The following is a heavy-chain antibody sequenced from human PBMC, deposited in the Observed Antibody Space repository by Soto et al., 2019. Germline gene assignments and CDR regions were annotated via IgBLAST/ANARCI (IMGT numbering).Heavy chain of an antibody. CDR2: ISSDGSKK. CDR3: AMDLYGGSSRFDY. V-gene: IGHV3-30*03. CDR1: GFTFSNNG. Sequence: QVQLVESGGGVVQPGRSLRLSCVASGFTFSNNGIHWVRQAPGKGLEWVAVISSDGSKKYYADSVKGRFTISRDNSTNPLYLQMNSLRADDTAVYYCAMDLYGGSSRFDYWGHGTLVTVSS. J-gene: IGHJ4*01. D-gene: IGHD2-15*01.